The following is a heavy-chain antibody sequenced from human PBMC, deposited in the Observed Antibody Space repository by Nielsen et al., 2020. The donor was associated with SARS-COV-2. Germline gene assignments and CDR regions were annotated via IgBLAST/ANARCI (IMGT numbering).Heavy chain of an antibody. CDR1: CGSFSGYY. J-gene: IGHJ4*02. Sequence: SETLSLTCAVYCGSFSGYYWSWIRQPPGKGLEWIGEINHSGSTNYNPSLKSRVTISGDTSKNQFSLKLSSVTAADTAVYSWARGGSGYTTRPHFDYWGQGTLVTVSS. CDR2: INHSGST. V-gene: IGHV4-34*01. D-gene: IGHD2-2*02. CDR3: ARGGSGYTTRPHFDY.